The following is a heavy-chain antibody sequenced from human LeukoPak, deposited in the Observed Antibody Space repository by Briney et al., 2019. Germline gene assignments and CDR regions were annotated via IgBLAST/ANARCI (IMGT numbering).Heavy chain of an antibody. D-gene: IGHD3-16*02. J-gene: IGHJ3*02. CDR2: ISYDGSNK. V-gene: IGHV3-30*04. CDR3: ARWSSDYVWGSYRHTSFDAFDI. Sequence: PGGSLRLSCAASGFTFSSYAMHWVRQAPGKGLEWVAVISYDGSNKHYADSVKGRFTISRDNSKNTLYLQMNSLRAEDTAVYYCARWSSDYVWGSYRHTSFDAFDIWGQGTMVTVSS. CDR1: GFTFSSYA.